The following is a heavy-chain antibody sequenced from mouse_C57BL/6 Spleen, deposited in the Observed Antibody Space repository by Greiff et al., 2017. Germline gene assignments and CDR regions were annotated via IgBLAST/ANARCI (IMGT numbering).Heavy chain of an antibody. CDR2: IYPGDGDT. CDR1: GYAFSSSW. CDR3: ARKGQLVWAMDY. Sequence: VQLQQSGPELVKPGASVKISCKASGYAFSSSWMNWVKQRPGKGLEWIGRIYPGDGDTNYNGKFKGKATLTADKSSSTAYMQLSSLTSEDSAVYFCARKGQLVWAMDYWGQGTSVTVSS. J-gene: IGHJ4*01. D-gene: IGHD3-1*01. V-gene: IGHV1-82*01.